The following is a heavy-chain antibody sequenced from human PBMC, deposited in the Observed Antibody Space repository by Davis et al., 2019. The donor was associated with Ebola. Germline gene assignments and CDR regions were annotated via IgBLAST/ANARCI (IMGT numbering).Heavy chain of an antibody. D-gene: IGHD1-26*01. Sequence: ASVKVSCKASGYTFKNSAISWVRQAPGQGLEWMGWISAYNGNTAYAQKLQGRVTITTDTSTGTAYMELRSLRSDDTAVYFCARTSIVGTTTTASDIWGQGTMVTVSS. CDR2: ISAYNGNT. CDR3: ARTSIVGTTTTASDI. V-gene: IGHV1-18*01. CDR1: GYTFKNSA. J-gene: IGHJ3*02.